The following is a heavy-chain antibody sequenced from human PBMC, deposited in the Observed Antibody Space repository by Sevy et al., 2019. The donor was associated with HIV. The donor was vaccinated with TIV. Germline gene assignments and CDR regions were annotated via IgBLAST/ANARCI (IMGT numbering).Heavy chain of an antibody. CDR1: GFTFSSYW. CDR2: IKQDGSEK. V-gene: IGHV3-7*01. J-gene: IGHJ6*02. CDR3: ARVRASTIFGVVIMGPGGMDV. Sequence: GGSLRLSCAASGFTFSSYWMNWVRQAPGKGLEWVANIKQDGSEKHYVYSVKGRFTISRDNAKNSLYLQMNSLRAEDTAVYYCARVRASTIFGVVIMGPGGMDVWGQGTTVTVSS. D-gene: IGHD3-3*01.